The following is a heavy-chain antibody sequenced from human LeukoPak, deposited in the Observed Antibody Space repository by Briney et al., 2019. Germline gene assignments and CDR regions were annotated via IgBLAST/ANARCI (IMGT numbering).Heavy chain of an antibody. V-gene: IGHV1-8*03. CDR3: ARAGYSSSWYWFDY. D-gene: IGHD6-13*01. Sequence: ASVKVSCKASGYTFTSYAMNWVRQATGQGLEWMGWMNPNSGNTGYAQKFQGRVTITRNTSISTAYMELSSLRSEDTAVYYCARAGYSSSWYWFDYWGQGTLVTVSS. J-gene: IGHJ4*02. CDR2: MNPNSGNT. CDR1: GYTFTSYA.